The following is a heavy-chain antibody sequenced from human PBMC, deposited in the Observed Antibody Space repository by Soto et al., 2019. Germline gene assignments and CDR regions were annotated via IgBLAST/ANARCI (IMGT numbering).Heavy chain of an antibody. CDR2: IGESGTPT. D-gene: IGHD2-2*01. Sequence: EVQLLESGGGLVQPGGSLRLSCAASGFTFSSYAMKWVRQAPGKGLVWVSLIGESGTPTYYADSVKGRFTISRDNSGNTLFLEMYSLRAEDTAVYYCATYIPGVRYYGMDVWGQGTTVTVSS. V-gene: IGHV3-23*01. CDR1: GFTFSSYA. CDR3: ATYIPGVRYYGMDV. J-gene: IGHJ6*02.